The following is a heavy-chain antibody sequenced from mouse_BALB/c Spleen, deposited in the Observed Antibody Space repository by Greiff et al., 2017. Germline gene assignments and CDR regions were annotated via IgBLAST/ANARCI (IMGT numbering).Heavy chain of an antibody. Sequence: EVHLVESGPGLVKPSQSLSLTCTVTGYSITSDYAWNWIRQFPGNKLEWMGYISYSGSTSYNPSLKSRISITRDTSKNQFFLQLNSVTTEDTATYYCARGGDYRYFDYWGQGTTLTVSS. D-gene: IGHD2-4*01. CDR1: GYSITSDYA. CDR2: ISYSGST. V-gene: IGHV3-2*02. J-gene: IGHJ2*01. CDR3: ARGGDYRYFDY.